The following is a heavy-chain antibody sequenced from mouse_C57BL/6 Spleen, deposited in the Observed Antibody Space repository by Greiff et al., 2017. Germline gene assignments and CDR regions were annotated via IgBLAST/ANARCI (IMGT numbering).Heavy chain of an antibody. CDR3: ARDYGSSSWFAY. Sequence: QVQLQQSGPGLVQPSQSLSITCTVSGFSLTSYGVHWVRQSPGKGLEWLGVIWSGGSTDYTAAFISRLCIRKYNSKSQVFFKMNSLQADDTAIYYWARDYGSSSWFAYWGQGTLVTVSA. D-gene: IGHD1-1*01. CDR1: GFSLTSYG. CDR2: IWSGGST. J-gene: IGHJ3*01. V-gene: IGHV2-2*01.